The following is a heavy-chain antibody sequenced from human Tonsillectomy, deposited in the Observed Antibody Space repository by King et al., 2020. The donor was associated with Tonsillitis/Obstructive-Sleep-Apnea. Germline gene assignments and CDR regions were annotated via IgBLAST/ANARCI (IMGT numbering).Heavy chain of an antibody. V-gene: IGHV3-9*01. D-gene: IGHD2-2*01. Sequence: VQLVESGGGLVQPGRSLRLYCAASGFTFDDYAMHWVRQAPGKGLEWVSGISWNSGSIGYADSVKGRFTSSRDNAKNFLYLQMNSLRAEYTALYYLTKDIWRTSDITSCLDLSVRGTLVSVSS. CDR3: TKDIWRTSDITSCLDL. CDR1: GFTFDDYA. J-gene: IGHJ2*01. CDR2: ISWNSGSI.